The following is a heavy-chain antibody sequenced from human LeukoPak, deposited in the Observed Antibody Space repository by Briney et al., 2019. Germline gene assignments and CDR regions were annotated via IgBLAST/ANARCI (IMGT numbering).Heavy chain of an antibody. Sequence: SETLSLTCTVSGGSISSSSYYWGWIRPPPGKGLEWIGSVYYSGSTYYNPSLKSRVIISVDTSKNQFSLKLSSVTAADTAVYYCARDRLDYDSSGYYQSWFDPWGQGTLVTVSS. D-gene: IGHD3-22*01. CDR2: VYYSGST. V-gene: IGHV4-39*07. CDR1: GGSISSSSYY. J-gene: IGHJ5*02. CDR3: ARDRLDYDSSGYYQSWFDP.